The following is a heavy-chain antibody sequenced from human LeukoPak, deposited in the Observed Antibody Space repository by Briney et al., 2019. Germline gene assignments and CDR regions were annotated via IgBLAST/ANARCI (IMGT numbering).Heavy chain of an antibody. CDR1: GGSISGSSYY. CDR3: ARHLVGATDY. D-gene: IGHD1-26*01. J-gene: IGHJ4*02. Sequence: PSETLSLTCTVSGGSISGSSYYWGWIRQPPGKGLEWIGSIYYSGSTYYNPSLKSRVTISVDTSKNQFSLKLSSVTAADTAVYYCARHLVGATDYWGQGTLVTVSS. CDR2: IYYSGST. V-gene: IGHV4-39*01.